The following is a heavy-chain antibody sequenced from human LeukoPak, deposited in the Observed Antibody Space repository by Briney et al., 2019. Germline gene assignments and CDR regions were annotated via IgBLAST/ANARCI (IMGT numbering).Heavy chain of an antibody. Sequence: SETLSLTCTVSGGSISRYYWSWIRQPPGKGLEWIGYIYYSGSTNYNPSLESRVTISVDTSKNQFSLKLSSVTAADTAVYYCARWSGVVVVAATPWGFDPWGQGTLVTVSS. CDR2: IYYSGST. D-gene: IGHD2-15*01. CDR1: GGSISRYY. J-gene: IGHJ5*02. V-gene: IGHV4-59*01. CDR3: ARWSGVVVVAATPWGFDP.